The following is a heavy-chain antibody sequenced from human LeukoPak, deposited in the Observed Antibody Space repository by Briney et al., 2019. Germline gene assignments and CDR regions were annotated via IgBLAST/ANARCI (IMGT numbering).Heavy chain of an antibody. CDR1: GYSFTSGHY. CDR2: IYHTGSA. CDR3: ARYCTSTTCILRGFDY. D-gene: IGHD2-2*01. V-gene: IGHV4-38-2*01. Sequence: SETLSLTCSVSGYSFTSGHYWGWIRQPPGKGLEWIGNIYHTGSAHYNPCLKSRVTISVDTSKNQFSLKLSSVTAADTAVYYCARYCTSTTCILRGFDYWGQGTLVTVSS. J-gene: IGHJ4*02.